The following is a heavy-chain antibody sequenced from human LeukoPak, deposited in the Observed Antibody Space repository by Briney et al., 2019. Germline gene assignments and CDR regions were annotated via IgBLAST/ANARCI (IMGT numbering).Heavy chain of an antibody. CDR1: GFTFSSYA. CDR3: AKIHTTYYYGSGSYMDV. V-gene: IGHV3-23*01. J-gene: IGHJ6*03. Sequence: GGSLRLSCAASGFTFSSYAMSWVRQAPGKGLEWVSAISGSGGSTYYADSVKGRFTISRDNSKNTLYLQMNSLRAEDTAVYYCAKIHTTYYYGSGSYMDVWGQGTTVAVSS. CDR2: ISGSGGST. D-gene: IGHD3-10*01.